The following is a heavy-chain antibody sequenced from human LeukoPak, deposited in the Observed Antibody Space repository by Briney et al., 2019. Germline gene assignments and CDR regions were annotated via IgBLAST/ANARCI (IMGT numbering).Heavy chain of an antibody. CDR2: IWYDGSNK. CDR1: GFTFSSYG. V-gene: IGHV3-33*01. J-gene: IGHJ5*02. Sequence: GRSLRLSCAASGFTFSSYGMHWVRQAPGKGLEWVAVIWYDGSNKYYADSVKGRFTISRDNSKNTLYLQMNSLRAEDTAVCYCARDHRPYSSSPRWFDPWGQGTLVTVSS. D-gene: IGHD6-13*01. CDR3: ARDHRPYSSSPRWFDP.